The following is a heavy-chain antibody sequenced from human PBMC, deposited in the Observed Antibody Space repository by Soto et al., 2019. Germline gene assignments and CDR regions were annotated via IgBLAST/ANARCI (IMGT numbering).Heavy chain of an antibody. Sequence: SETLSLTCTVSGGSISSSSYYWGWIRQPPGKGLEWIGSIYYSGSTYYNPSLKSRVTISVDTSKNQFSLKLSSVTAADTAVYYCARIDYDILTGYYHFDYWGQGTLVTVSS. CDR3: ARIDYDILTGYYHFDY. D-gene: IGHD3-9*01. CDR1: GGSISSSSYY. V-gene: IGHV4-39*01. J-gene: IGHJ4*02. CDR2: IYYSGST.